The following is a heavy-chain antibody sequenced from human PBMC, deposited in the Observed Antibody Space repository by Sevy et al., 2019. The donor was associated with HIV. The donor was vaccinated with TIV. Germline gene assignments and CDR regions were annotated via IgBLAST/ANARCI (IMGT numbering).Heavy chain of an antibody. J-gene: IGHJ4*02. CDR2: MNTDGSST. CDR3: ATPRFDF. CDR1: GFDFSSHW. V-gene: IGHV3-74*01. Sequence: GESLKISCEASGFDFSSHWMQWVRQAPGNGLVWVSRMNTDGSSTNYADSVKGRFTISRDNAKNTLYLEMNNLRDEDTALYYCATPRFDFWGPGTLVTVSS.